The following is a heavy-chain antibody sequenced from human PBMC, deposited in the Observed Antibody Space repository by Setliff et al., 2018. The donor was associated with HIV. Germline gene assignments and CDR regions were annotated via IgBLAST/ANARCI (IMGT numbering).Heavy chain of an antibody. V-gene: IGHV5-51*01. J-gene: IGHJ4*02. D-gene: IGHD3-22*01. CDR3: ARPPTYFHDTSGYYIDY. Sequence: GESLTLSGKVSGYSFTSYWIGWVRQMPGKGLEWIGIIYPYDSDTRYSPSLQGQVSNSAAKSISTVYLQLTSLKASDTAIYYCARPPTYFHDTSGYYIDYWGQGTQVTVSS. CDR2: IYPYDSDT. CDR1: GYSFTSYW.